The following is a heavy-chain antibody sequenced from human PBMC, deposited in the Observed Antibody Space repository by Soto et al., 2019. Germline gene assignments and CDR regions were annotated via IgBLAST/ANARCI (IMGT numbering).Heavy chain of an antibody. D-gene: IGHD5-18*01. CDR1: GFTFSSYG. CDR3: AEDRGYSYDY. J-gene: IGHJ4*02. CDR2: ISYDGSNK. V-gene: IGHV3-30*18. Sequence: PGGSLRLSCAASGFTFSSYGMHWVRQAPGKGLEWVAVISYDGSNKYYADSVKGRFTISRDNSKNTLYLQMNSLRAEDTAVYYCAEDRGYSYDYWGQGTLVTVSS.